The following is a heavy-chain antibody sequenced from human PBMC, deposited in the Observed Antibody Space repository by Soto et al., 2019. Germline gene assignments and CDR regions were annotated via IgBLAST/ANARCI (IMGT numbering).Heavy chain of an antibody. Sequence: LQLQESGPGLVKPSETLSLTCTVSGGSISSSSYYWGWIRQPPGKGLEWIGRIKSKTDGGTTDYAAPVKGRFTISRDDSKNTLYLQMNSLKTEDTAVYYCTTGRGSSNTNFDYWGQGTLVTVSS. CDR3: TTGRGSSNTNFDY. CDR2: IKSKTDGGTT. D-gene: IGHD6-6*01. CDR1: GGSISSSSYY. J-gene: IGHJ4*02. V-gene: IGHV3-15*01.